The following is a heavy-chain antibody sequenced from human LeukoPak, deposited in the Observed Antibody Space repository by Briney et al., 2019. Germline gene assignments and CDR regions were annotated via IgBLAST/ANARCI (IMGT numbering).Heavy chain of an antibody. CDR1: VCSFSSYA. D-gene: IGHD3-10*01. Sequence: SVNVSCKASVCSFSSYAIMWVRQAPGQGLEWMGGIIPIFGTANYAQKFQGRVTITADESTSTAYMELSTLRSEDTAVYYCAGGGLGELLFPFVLWGEGTLVTVSS. CDR2: IIPIFGTA. J-gene: IGHJ5*02. CDR3: AGGGLGELLFPFVL. V-gene: IGHV1-69*13.